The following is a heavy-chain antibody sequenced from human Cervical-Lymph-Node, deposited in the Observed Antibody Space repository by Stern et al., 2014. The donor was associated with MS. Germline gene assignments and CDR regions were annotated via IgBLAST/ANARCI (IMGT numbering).Heavy chain of an antibody. Sequence: VQLMQSVAEVKKPGESLKISCKGSGYNFTNYWIGWVRQMPGKGLEWMGIIYPGDSDTRYSPSFQGQVTISADKSISTAYLQWSSLKASDTAMYYCARKLCSGGSCYSLDYWGQGTLVTVSS. CDR2: IYPGDSDT. CDR3: ARKLCSGGSCYSLDY. D-gene: IGHD2-15*01. CDR1: GYNFTNYW. V-gene: IGHV5-51*01. J-gene: IGHJ4*02.